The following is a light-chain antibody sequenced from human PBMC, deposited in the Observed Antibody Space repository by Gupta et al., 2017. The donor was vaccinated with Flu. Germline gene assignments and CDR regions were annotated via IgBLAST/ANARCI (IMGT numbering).Light chain of an antibody. CDR2: KVS. CDR1: QTLGYSDGNTY. V-gene: IGKV2-30*01. CDR3: RLDAHWDPHT. J-gene: IGKJ2*01. Sequence: DVVMIPSPPSLPVTLGQPASISCRSSQTLGYSDGNTYLNWFKQRPGQAPRRLIYKVSNRDPAVADRFSGSGFGNDLTLKISSGVAEDVGVTYCRLDAHWDPHTFGEGTKLEIK.